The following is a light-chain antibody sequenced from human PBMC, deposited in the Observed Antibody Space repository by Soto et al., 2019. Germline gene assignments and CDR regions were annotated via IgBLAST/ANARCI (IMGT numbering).Light chain of an antibody. J-gene: IGKJ5*01. CDR2: GAS. V-gene: IGKV3-20*01. CDR1: QSISSSY. CDR3: QQYGSSPPIS. Sequence: EIVLTQSPGTLSLSPGERATLSCRASQSISSSYLAWYQQKPDRAPRLLIYGASSRPTGIPDRFSGSGSGTDFTLTISRLEPEDFAVYYCQQYGSSPPISFGQGTRLEIK.